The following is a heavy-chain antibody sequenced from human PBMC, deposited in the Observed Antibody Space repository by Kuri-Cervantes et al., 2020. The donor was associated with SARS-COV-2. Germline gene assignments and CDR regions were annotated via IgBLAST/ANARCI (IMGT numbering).Heavy chain of an antibody. CDR2: IIPIFGTA. V-gene: IGHV1-69*13. D-gene: IGHD3-3*01. Sequence: SVKVSCKASGGTFSSYAISWVRQAPGQGLEWMGGIIPIFGTANYAQKLKGRVTITADESTSTAYMELSSLRSEDTAVYYCARGLVQDYDFWSGYEYWGQGTLVTVSS. J-gene: IGHJ4*02. CDR1: GGTFSSYA. CDR3: ARGLVQDYDFWSGYEY.